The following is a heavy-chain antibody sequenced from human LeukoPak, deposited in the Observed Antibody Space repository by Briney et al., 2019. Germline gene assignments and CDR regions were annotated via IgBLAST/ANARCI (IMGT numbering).Heavy chain of an antibody. V-gene: IGHV3-74*01. CDR2: INSDGSST. CDR3: ARASGYDYLDFDY. CDR1: GFTFSSHW. Sequence: GGSLRLSCAASGFTFSSHWMHWVRQAPGKGLVWVSRINSDGSSTSYADSVKGRFTISRDNAKNTLYLQMNSLRAEDTAVYYCARASGYDYLDFDYWGQGTLVTVSS. J-gene: IGHJ4*02. D-gene: IGHD5-12*01.